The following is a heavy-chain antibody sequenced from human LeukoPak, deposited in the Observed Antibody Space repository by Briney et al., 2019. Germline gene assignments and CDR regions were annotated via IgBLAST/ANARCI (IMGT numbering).Heavy chain of an antibody. D-gene: IGHD3-9*01. Sequence: SETLSLTCTVSGGSISSYYWSGIRQPPGKGLEWIGYIYYSGSTNYNPSLKSRVTISVDTSKNQFSLKLSSVTAADTAVYYCARVGLRYFDWPVTVWFDPWGQGTLVTVSP. CDR2: IYYSGST. V-gene: IGHV4-59*01. CDR3: ARVGLRYFDWPVTVWFDP. J-gene: IGHJ5*02. CDR1: GGSISSYY.